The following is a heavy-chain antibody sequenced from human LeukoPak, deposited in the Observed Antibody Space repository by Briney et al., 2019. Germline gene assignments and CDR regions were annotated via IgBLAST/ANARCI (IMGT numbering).Heavy chain of an antibody. CDR2: INHSGST. Sequence: SETLSLTCAVYGGSFSGYYWSWIRQPPGKGLEWIGEINHSGSTNYNPSLKSRVTISVDTSKNQFSLKLSSVTAADTAVYYCTRVRGNWDNWFDPWGQGTLVTVSS. J-gene: IGHJ5*02. D-gene: IGHD1-26*01. CDR3: TRVRGNWDNWFDP. CDR1: GGSFSGYY. V-gene: IGHV4-34*01.